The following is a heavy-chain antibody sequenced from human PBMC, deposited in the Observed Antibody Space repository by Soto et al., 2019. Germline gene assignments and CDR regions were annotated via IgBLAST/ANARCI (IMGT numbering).Heavy chain of an antibody. Sequence: QVQLQESGPGLVKPSETLSLTCTVSGGSISSYYWSWIRQPPGKGLEWIGYIYYSGSTNYNPSLKSRVTRSVDTSKNQFSLKLSSVTAADTAVYYCARNHDYGDYGGFDYWGQGTLVTVSS. J-gene: IGHJ4*02. CDR3: ARNHDYGDYGGFDY. V-gene: IGHV4-59*01. CDR1: GGSISSYY. CDR2: IYYSGST. D-gene: IGHD4-17*01.